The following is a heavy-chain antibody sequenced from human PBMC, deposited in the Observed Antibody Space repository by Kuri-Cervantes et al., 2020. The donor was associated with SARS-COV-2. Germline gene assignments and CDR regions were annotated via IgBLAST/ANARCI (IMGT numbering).Heavy chain of an antibody. Sequence: SETLSLTCTVSGGSISSSSHYWGWIRQPPGKGLEWIGSIYYSGSTNYNPSLKSRVTISVDTSKNQFSLKLSSVTAADTAVYYCASVKYIDYYYYMDVWGKGTTVTVSS. CDR3: ASVKYIDYYYYMDV. V-gene: IGHV4-39*07. CDR2: IYYSGST. J-gene: IGHJ6*03. D-gene: IGHD2-15*01. CDR1: GGSISSSSHY.